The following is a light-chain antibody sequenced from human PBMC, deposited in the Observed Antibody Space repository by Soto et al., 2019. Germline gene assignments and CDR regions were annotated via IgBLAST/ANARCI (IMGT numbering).Light chain of an antibody. Sequence: QSALTQPDSVAGSPGQSITISCTGTSSDVGSYTLVSWYQQHPGKAPKHMIYEIRKQPSGVYNGFSGSTSGNTAYLTIPRLQAKDEADYYCCSYAGRSIQWVLGGGTKLTAL. CDR1: SSDVGSYTL. CDR3: CSYAGRSIQWV. CDR2: EIR. J-gene: IGLJ3*02. V-gene: IGLV2-23*02.